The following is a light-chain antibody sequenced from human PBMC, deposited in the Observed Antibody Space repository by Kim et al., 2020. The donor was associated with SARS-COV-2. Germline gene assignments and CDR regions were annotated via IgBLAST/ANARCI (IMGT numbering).Light chain of an antibody. J-gene: IGLJ2*01. CDR1: SGSIDANY. Sequence: NFMLTQPHSVSESPGKTVTISCTRSSGSIDANYVQWYQQRPGGVPTTVIYADDQRPSGVSDRFSGSIDNSSNSASLTISGLRTEDEADYYCQSYNRDNVLFGGGTQLTVL. CDR2: ADD. CDR3: QSYNRDNVL. V-gene: IGLV6-57*04.